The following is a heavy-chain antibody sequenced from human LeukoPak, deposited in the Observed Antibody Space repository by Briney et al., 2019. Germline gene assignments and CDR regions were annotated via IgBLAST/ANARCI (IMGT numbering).Heavy chain of an antibody. CDR2: IYDNGNT. Sequence: SETLSLTCTVSGGSISNYYWTWIRQPPGMGLEWIGYIYDNGNTNYNPSLESRVAMSVDTSKNQFSLKLSSVTAADTAVYYCARGRRGYSGYDHIDYWGQGTLVTVSS. D-gene: IGHD5-12*01. V-gene: IGHV4-59*12. J-gene: IGHJ4*02. CDR1: GGSISNYY. CDR3: ARGRRGYSGYDHIDY.